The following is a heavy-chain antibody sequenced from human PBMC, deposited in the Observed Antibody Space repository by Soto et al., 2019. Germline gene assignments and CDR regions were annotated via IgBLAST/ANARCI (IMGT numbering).Heavy chain of an antibody. CDR3: ANPPYSSSSYYYYGMDV. CDR2: ISGSGGRT. Sequence: EVQLLESGGGLVQPGGSLRLSCAASGFTFSSYAMTWVRQAPGKGLEWVSAISGSGGRTYPADSVKGRFTITRDNSKNTLYLQMNTLRAEDATVYYCANPPYSSSSYYYYGMDVWGQGTTVTVSS. CDR1: GFTFSSYA. D-gene: IGHD6-6*01. J-gene: IGHJ6*02. V-gene: IGHV3-23*01.